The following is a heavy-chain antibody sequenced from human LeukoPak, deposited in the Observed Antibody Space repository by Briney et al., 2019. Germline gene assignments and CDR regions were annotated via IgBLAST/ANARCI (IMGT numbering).Heavy chain of an antibody. Sequence: GASVKVSCKVSGYTPTELSMQWVRRAPGQGLEWRGCFAPEVVETIYAQTLQCRVTMTGDTTTRTASMVLSRPRSEDTAVSCIATSAYDSSGNYIGKREAFDICGQGTMVTVSS. CDR2: FAPEVVET. CDR1: GYTPTELS. D-gene: IGHD3-22*01. CDR3: ATSAYDSSGNYIGKREAFDI. V-gene: IGHV1-24*01. J-gene: IGHJ3*02.